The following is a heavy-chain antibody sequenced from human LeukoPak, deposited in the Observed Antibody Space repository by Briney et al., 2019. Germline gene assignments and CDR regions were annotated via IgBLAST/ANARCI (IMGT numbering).Heavy chain of an antibody. CDR1: GGSTSGYY. CDR2: IYYSGST. D-gene: IGHD4-17*01. J-gene: IGHJ4*02. V-gene: IGHV4-59*01. Sequence: SETLSLTCTVSGGSTSGYYWSWIRQPPGKGLEWIGYIYYSGSTTYNSSLKSRVTISVDTSKNQFSLKLSSVTAADTAVYYCARGFAYGDTGSFDYWGQGALVTVSS. CDR3: ARGFAYGDTGSFDY.